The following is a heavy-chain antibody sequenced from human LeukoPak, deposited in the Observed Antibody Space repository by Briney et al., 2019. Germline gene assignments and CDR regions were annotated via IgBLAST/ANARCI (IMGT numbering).Heavy chain of an antibody. Sequence: ASVKVSCKASGYTFTGYYMHWVRHAPGQGLEWMVWINPNSGGTNYAQKFQGRVTMIRDTSISTAYMELSRLRSDDTAEYYCARVMIVVVTDDAFEIWGQGTMVSVSS. CDR2: INPNSGGT. J-gene: IGHJ3*02. V-gene: IGHV1-2*02. CDR1: GYTFTGYY. CDR3: ARVMIVVVTDDAFEI. D-gene: IGHD3-22*01.